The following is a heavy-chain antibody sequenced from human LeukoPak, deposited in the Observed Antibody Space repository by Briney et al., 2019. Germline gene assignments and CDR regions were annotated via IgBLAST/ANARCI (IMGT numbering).Heavy chain of an antibody. D-gene: IGHD2-21*01. CDR2: ISAYNGNT. CDR1: GYTLSEIS. J-gene: IGHJ4*02. CDR3: ARDFGGGDH. V-gene: IGHV1-18*01. Sequence: ASVRVSCKVSGYTLSEISMHWVRQAPGQGLEWMGWISAYNGNTNYAQKLQGRVTMTTDTSTSTAYMELRSLRSDDAAVYYCARDFGGGDHWGQGTLVTVSS.